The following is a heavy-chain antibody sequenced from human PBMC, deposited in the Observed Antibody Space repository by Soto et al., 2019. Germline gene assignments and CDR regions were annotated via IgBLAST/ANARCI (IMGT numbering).Heavy chain of an antibody. CDR1: GYTFTSYY. D-gene: IGHD2-15*01. CDR2: INPSGGST. CDR3: ARVASQGYCSGGSCSDY. J-gene: IGHJ4*02. V-gene: IGHV1-46*01. Sequence: QVQLVQSGAEVKKPGASVKVSCKASGYTFTSYYMHWVRQAPGQGLEWMGIINPSGGSTSYAQKFQGRVTMTRDTSMSTVYMELSSLRSEDTAVYYCARVASQGYCSGGSCSDYWGQGTLVTVSS.